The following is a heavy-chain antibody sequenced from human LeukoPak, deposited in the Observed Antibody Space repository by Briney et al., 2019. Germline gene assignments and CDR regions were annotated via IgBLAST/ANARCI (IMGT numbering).Heavy chain of an antibody. V-gene: IGHV1-3*01. D-gene: IGHD3-16*01. Sequence: ASVKVSCKASGYTFTSYAMHWVRQAPGQRLEWMGWINAGNGNTKYSQKFQGGVTITRDTSASTAYMELSSLRSEDTAVYYCASSQISQTGVLGDYWGQGTLVTVSS. J-gene: IGHJ4*02. CDR2: INAGNGNT. CDR3: ASSQISQTGVLGDY. CDR1: GYTFTSYA.